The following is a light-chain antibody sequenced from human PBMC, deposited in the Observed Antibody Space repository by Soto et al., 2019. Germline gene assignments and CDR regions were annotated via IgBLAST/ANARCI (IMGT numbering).Light chain of an antibody. V-gene: IGKV3-20*01. CDR1: QSVRSSY. CDR2: CAS. CDR3: QHYDSSLWT. Sequence: EIVLTQSPGTLSLSPGERATLSCRASQSVRSSYLVWYQLKPGQAPRLLIYCASSSATGIPDRFSGSGSGTHFTLTINRLEPEDFPMYYCQHYDSSLWTFGQGTRV. J-gene: IGKJ1*01.